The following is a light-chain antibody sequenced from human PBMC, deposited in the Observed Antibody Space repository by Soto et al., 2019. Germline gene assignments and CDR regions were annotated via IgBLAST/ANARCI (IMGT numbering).Light chain of an antibody. V-gene: IGKV3-15*01. J-gene: IGKJ5*01. Sequence: IVMTQSPATLSVSPGERVIFSCRASQSVSSKLAWYQQKPGQAPRLLIYGASTRATGIPARFSGSATGSGTESTLTISSLQSEDFAVYYCQQYNKWPFTFGQGTRLEIK. CDR3: QQYNKWPFT. CDR2: GAS. CDR1: QSVSSK.